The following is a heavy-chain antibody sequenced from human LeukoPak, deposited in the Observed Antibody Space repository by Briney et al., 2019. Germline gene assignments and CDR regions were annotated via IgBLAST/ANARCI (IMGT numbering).Heavy chain of an antibody. J-gene: IGHJ4*02. Sequence: SGGSLRLSCAASGFAFSSYAMSWVRQAPGKGLEWVSAISGSGGSTYYADSVKGRFTISRDNSKNTLYLQMNSLRAEDTAVYYCAKDLYYYDSSGCDYWGQGTLVTVSS. CDR2: ISGSGGST. D-gene: IGHD3-22*01. CDR3: AKDLYYYDSSGCDY. V-gene: IGHV3-23*01. CDR1: GFAFSSYA.